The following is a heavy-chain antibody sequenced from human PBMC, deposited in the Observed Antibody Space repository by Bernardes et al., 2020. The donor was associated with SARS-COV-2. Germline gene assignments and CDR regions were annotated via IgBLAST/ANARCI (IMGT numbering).Heavy chain of an antibody. V-gene: IGHV3-7*01. D-gene: IGHD2-2*01. CDR2: IKQDGSEK. CDR1: GFTFSSYW. J-gene: IGHJ6*02. Sequence: VEALFLSCAASGFTFSSYWMSWVRQAPGKGLEWVANIKQDGSEKYYVDSVKGRFTISRDNAKNSLYLQMNSLRAEDTAVYYCASSPCSSTSCYYYYGMDVCGQGTTVTFSS. CDR3: ASSPCSSTSCYYYYGMDV.